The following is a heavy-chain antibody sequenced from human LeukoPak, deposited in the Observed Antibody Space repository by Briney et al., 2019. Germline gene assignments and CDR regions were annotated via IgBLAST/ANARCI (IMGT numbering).Heavy chain of an antibody. CDR1: GFTFSSYA. V-gene: IGHV3-23*01. D-gene: IGHD3-22*01. CDR2: ISGSGGST. CDR3: AKDLGYYDSSGTKADY. J-gene: IGHJ4*02. Sequence: GGSLRLSCAASGFTFSSYAMTWVRQAPWKGLEWVSTISGSGGSTYYADSVKDRYTISRDNSKNTLYLQMNSLRAEDTAVYYCAKDLGYYDSSGTKADYWGQGTLVTVSS.